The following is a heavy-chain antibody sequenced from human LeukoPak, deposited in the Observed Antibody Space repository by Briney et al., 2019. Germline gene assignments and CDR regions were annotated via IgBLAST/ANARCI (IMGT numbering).Heavy chain of an antibody. CDR1: VYSISRGYY. V-gene: IGHV4-38-2*02. J-gene: IGHJ4*02. Sequence: SETLSLTCTVSVYSISRGYYWGWIRQPPGKGLEWIGSIYHSGSTYYNPSLKSRVTISVDTSKNQFSLKLSSVTAADTAVYYCARDTYYYDSSGYCLDYWGQGTLVTVSS. CDR2: IYHSGST. CDR3: ARDTYYYDSSGYCLDY. D-gene: IGHD3-22*01.